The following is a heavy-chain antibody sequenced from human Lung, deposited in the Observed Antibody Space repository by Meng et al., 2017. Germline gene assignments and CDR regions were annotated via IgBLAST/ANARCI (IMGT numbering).Heavy chain of an antibody. CDR3: ARGPTTMAHDFDY. CDR1: GGSFTDYY. D-gene: IGHD4-11*01. CDR2: INHSGST. Sequence: VQFQRWGAGGLKPSATLSPTCVVLGGSFTDYYWSWFRQPPGKGLEWIGEINHSGSTNYNPSLERRASISVDTSQNNLSLKLCSVSAADSAVYYSARGPTTMAHDFDYWGQGTLVTVSS. J-gene: IGHJ4*02. V-gene: IGHV4-34*01.